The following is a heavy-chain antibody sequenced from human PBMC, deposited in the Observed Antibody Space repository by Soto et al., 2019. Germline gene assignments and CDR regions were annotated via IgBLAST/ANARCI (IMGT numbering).Heavy chain of an antibody. CDR1: GYTFTSYG. J-gene: IGHJ4*02. CDR3: ARDERRLKGAPMDRGLADY. Sequence: ASVKVSCKASGYTFTSYGISWVRQAPGQGLEWMGWISAYNGNTNYAQKLQGRVTMTTDTSTSTVYMELRSLRSDDTAVYYCARDERRLKGAPMDRGLADYSGQGTLVTVSS. CDR2: ISAYNGNT. D-gene: IGHD3-10*01. V-gene: IGHV1-18*01.